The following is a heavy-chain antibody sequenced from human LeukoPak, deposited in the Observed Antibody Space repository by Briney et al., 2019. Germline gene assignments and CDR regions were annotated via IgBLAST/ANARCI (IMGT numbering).Heavy chain of an antibody. V-gene: IGHV3-74*01. CDR2: INSDGSNT. Sequence: PGGSPTLSCAASGFTFSSYWMHWVRQSPEKGLVWVSRINSDGSNTAYADSVKGRFTISRDNAKNTLYLQMNSLRAEDTGVYFCAKDRETTASGTFDFRGQGTLVTVSS. J-gene: IGHJ4*02. CDR1: GFTFSSYW. CDR3: AKDRETTASGTFDF. D-gene: IGHD6-13*01.